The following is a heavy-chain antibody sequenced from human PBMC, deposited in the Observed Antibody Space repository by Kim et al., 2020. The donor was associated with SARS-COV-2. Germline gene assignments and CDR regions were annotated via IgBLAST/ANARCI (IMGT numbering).Heavy chain of an antibody. D-gene: IGHD5-12*01. CDR2: ISSSSSYI. CDR3: ARVGVRGYSGYGSPDNYYYGMDV. CDR1: GFTFSSYS. V-gene: IGHV3-21*01. Sequence: GGSLRLSCAASGFTFSSYSMNWVRQAPGKGLEWVSSISSSSSYIYYADSVKGRFTISRDNAKNSLYLQMNSLRAEDTAVYYCARVGVRGYSGYGSPDNYYYGMDVWGQGTTVTVSS. J-gene: IGHJ6*02.